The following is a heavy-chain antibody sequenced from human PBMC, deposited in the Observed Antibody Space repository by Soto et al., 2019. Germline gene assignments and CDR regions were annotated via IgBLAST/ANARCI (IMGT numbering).Heavy chain of an antibody. V-gene: IGHV1-2*02. D-gene: IGHD3-3*01. Sequence: QVQLVQSGAEVKKPGASVKVSCKASGYTFTGYFMHWVRQAPGQGLEWMAWINSNSGATKYAQKFQGRVTLSRDTSISTAYMELSGLRSDDTAVYYCARGGGTILAPLPWGQGTLVTVSS. J-gene: IGHJ5*02. CDR1: GYTFTGYF. CDR2: INSNSGAT. CDR3: ARGGGTILAPLP.